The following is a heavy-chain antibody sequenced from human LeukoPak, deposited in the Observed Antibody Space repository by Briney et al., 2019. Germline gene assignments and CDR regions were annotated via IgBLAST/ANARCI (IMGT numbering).Heavy chain of an antibody. Sequence: ASVEVSCKASEGTFSSYAISWVRQAPGQGLEWMGRIIPIFGIANYAQKFQGRVTITADKSTSTAYMELSSLRSEDTAVYYCARDAPTGRSHYWGQGTLVPVSS. CDR1: EGTFSSYA. V-gene: IGHV1-69*04. CDR2: IIPIFGIA. D-gene: IGHD1-14*01. J-gene: IGHJ4*02. CDR3: ARDAPTGRSHY.